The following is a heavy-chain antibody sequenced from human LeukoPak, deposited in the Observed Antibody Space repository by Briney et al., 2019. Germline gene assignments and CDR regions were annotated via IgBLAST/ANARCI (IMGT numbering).Heavy chain of an antibody. V-gene: IGHV1-18*01. CDR3: ARDLSSPPGGSNDYYYGMDV. J-gene: IGHJ6*02. CDR2: ISAYNGNT. CDR1: GYTFTSYG. Sequence: ASVKVSCKASGYTFTSYGISWVRQAPGQGLEWMGWISAYNGNTNYAQKLQGRVTMTTDTSTSTAYMELRSLRSDDTAVYYCARDLSSPPGGSNDYYYGMDVWGQGTTVTVSS. D-gene: IGHD2-15*01.